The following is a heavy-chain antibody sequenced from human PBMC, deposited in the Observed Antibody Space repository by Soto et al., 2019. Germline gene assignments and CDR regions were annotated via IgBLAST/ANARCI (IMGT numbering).Heavy chain of an antibody. CDR3: ARIVGAGAYYDFWSVYYTPSLLHYYFDY. CDR2: ISASNGNT. V-gene: IGHV1-18*01. J-gene: IGHJ4*02. CDR1: GYTFTSYG. D-gene: IGHD3-3*01. Sequence: QVQLVQSGAEVKNSGASVKVSCKASGYTFTSYGFCWVRQAPGQGLEWMGWISASNGNTNYAQKLQGRVTMTTDTSTGTAYMELRSLRSDDTATYYCARIVGAGAYYDFWSVYYTPSLLHYYFDYWGQGTLVTVSS.